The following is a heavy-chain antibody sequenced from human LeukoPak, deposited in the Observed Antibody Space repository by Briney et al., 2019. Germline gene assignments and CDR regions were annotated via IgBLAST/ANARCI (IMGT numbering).Heavy chain of an antibody. D-gene: IGHD3-22*01. J-gene: IGHJ4*02. CDR1: GFTFSSYW. V-gene: IGHV3-7*01. CDR2: IKQDGSEK. CDR3: ARDRALYDSRRGYYYTEDDY. Sequence: PGGSLRLSCAASGFTFSSYWMGWVRQAPGKGLERVANIKQDGSEKYYVDSVKGRFTISRDNAKNSLYLQMNSLRAEDTAVYYCARDRALYDSRRGYYYTEDDYWGQGTLVTVSS.